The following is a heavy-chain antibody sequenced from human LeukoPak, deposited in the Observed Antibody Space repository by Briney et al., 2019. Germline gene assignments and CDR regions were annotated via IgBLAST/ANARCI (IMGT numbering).Heavy chain of an antibody. CDR3: ARLWFGELQWFDP. J-gene: IGHJ5*02. V-gene: IGHV4-34*01. CDR1: GGSFSGYY. CDR2: INHSGST. Sequence: SETLSLTCAVYGGSFSGYYWSWIRQPPGKGLEWIGEINHSGSTNYNPSLKSRVTISVDTYKNQFSLKLSSVTAADTAVYYCARLWFGELQWFDPWGQGTLVTVSS. D-gene: IGHD3-10*01.